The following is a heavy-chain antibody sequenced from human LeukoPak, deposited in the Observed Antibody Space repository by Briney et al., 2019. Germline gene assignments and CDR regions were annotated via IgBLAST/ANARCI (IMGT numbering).Heavy chain of an antibody. CDR1: GFTFSRYE. D-gene: IGHD6-13*01. V-gene: IGHV3-48*03. Sequence: GGSLRLSCAASGFTFSRYEMNWVRQAPGEGLEWVSYISSSGSTIYYADSVKGRFTISRDNAQNSLYLQMNSLRAEDTAVYYCAREKYSSSPFRYWGQGTLVTVSS. CDR3: AREKYSSSPFRY. CDR2: ISSSGSTI. J-gene: IGHJ4*02.